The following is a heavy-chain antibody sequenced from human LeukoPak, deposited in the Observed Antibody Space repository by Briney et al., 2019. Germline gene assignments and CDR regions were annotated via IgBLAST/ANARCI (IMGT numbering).Heavy chain of an antibody. V-gene: IGHV4-39*01. CDR2: IYYSGST. Sequence: SETLSLTCTVSGGSISSSSYYWGWIRQPPGKGLEWIGSIYYSGSTYYNPSLKSRVTISVDTSKNQFSPKLSSVTAADTAVYYCASLTGDLDYYYMDVWGKGTTVTVSS. CDR3: ASLTGDLDYYYMDV. D-gene: IGHD7-27*01. CDR1: GGSISSSSYY. J-gene: IGHJ6*03.